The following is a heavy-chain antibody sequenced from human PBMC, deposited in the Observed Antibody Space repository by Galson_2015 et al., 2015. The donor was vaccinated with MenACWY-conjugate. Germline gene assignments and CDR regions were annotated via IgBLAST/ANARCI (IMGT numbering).Heavy chain of an antibody. CDR2: ISGSASGGTT. D-gene: IGHD2-15*01. J-gene: IGHJ4*02. CDR3: AREDFCSGGTCYFYDY. CDR1: GFIFNTYG. V-gene: IGHV3-23*01. Sequence: SLRLSCAASGFIFNTYGMAWARQAPGKGLEWVSAISGSASGGTTYYAASVKSRFTISKDNSKNTLYLQMNSLRVEDTAVYYCAREDFCSGGTCYFYDYWGQGTLVTVSS.